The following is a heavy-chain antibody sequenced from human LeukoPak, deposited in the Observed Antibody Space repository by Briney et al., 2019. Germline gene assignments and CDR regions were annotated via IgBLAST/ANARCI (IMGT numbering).Heavy chain of an antibody. J-gene: IGHJ4*02. D-gene: IGHD6-19*01. Sequence: GGSLRLSCAASGFTFSSHAMNWVRQAPGKGLEWVSNISGRGGSTYYADSVKGRFTISRDNSKNTLYLQMNSLRAEDTAVYYCAKSVGGTGDPVDYWGQGTLVIVSS. CDR1: GFTFSSHA. V-gene: IGHV3-23*01. CDR2: ISGRGGST. CDR3: AKSVGGTGDPVDY.